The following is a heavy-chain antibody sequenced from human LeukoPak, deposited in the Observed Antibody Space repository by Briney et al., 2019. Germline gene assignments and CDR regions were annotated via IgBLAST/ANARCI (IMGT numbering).Heavy chain of an antibody. V-gene: IGHV3-11*04. D-gene: IGHD3-3*01. CDR3: ARIERITIFGVVTDYYYYYMDV. CDR2: ISSSGSTI. J-gene: IGHJ6*03. Sequence: PGGSLRLSCVASGFTFSDYYMSWIRQAPGKGLEWVSYISSSGSTIYYADSVKGRFTISRDNAKNSLYLQMNSLRAEDTAVYYCARIERITIFGVVTDYYYYYMDVWGKGTTVTVSS. CDR1: GFTFSDYY.